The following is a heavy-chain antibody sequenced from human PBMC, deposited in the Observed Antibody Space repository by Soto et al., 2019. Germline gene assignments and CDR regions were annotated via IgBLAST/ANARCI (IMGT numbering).Heavy chain of an antibody. Sequence: PVRSLRLSCSASGFTFSTYSMRCVRQAPDKGLDWLAGISYSGGTIFYADSVRGRFTISRDNSKNTLNLQMNSLRPGDTAVYYCARDGGAAGTFDYWARGTLVTVSS. V-gene: IGHV3-30-3*01. CDR2: ISYSGGTI. CDR1: GFTFSTYS. D-gene: IGHD6-13*01. CDR3: ARDGGAAGTFDY. J-gene: IGHJ4*02.